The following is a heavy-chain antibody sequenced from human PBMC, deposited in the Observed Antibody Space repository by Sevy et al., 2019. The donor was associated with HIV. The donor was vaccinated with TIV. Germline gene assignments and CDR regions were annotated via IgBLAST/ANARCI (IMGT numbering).Heavy chain of an antibody. V-gene: IGHV3-30*04. D-gene: IGHD2-21*02. CDR3: ARLSPCGRDCYYYDH. J-gene: IGHJ4*02. CDR2: MSYVGNSE. Sequence: GGYLRLSCAASGFTFSEEALHWVRQAPGKGLEWVAVMSYVGNSENYADAAKGRFIISRENSKNTLYLDMNSLRPEGTAVYYCARLSPCGRDCYYYDHWGQGTLVTVSS. CDR1: GFTFSEEA.